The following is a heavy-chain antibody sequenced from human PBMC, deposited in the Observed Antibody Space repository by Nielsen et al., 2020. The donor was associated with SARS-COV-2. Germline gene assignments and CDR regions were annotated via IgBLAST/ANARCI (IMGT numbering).Heavy chain of an antibody. Sequence: ASVKVSCKASGYTFTSYDINWVRQATGQGLEWMGWMNPNSGNTGYAQKFQGRVTMTRNTSISTAYMELSSLRSEDTAVYYCARGVRGTYGMDVWGQGTTVTVSS. CDR1: GYTFTSYD. CDR3: ARGVRGTYGMDV. J-gene: IGHJ6*02. CDR2: MNPNSGNT. V-gene: IGHV1-8*01. D-gene: IGHD3-10*01.